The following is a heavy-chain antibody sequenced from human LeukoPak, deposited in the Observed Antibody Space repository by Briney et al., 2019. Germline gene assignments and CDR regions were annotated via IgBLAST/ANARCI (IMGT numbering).Heavy chain of an antibody. V-gene: IGHV3-11*01. CDR1: GVTFSDYY. D-gene: IGHD3-16*02. Sequence: GGSLRLSCAASGVTFSDYYMSWIRQAPGKGLEWVSYISSSGSTIYYADSVKGRFTISRDNAKNSLYLQMNSLRAEDTAVYYCARLRLGELSSLYYFDYWGQGTLVTVSS. CDR3: ARLRLGELSSLYYFDY. CDR2: ISSSGSTI. J-gene: IGHJ4*02.